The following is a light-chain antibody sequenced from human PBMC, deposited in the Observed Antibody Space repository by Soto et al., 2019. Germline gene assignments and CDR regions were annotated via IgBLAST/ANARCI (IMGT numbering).Light chain of an antibody. J-gene: IGKJ2*01. Sequence: DVVMTQSPLSLPVTLGQPASISCRSSQSIVYSDGNAYLSWFQQRPGQSPRRLIYKAFNRDSGVTDRFSGSGSGTDFTLKIRRVEAEDVGVYYCMQGTHWPPVTFGQGTKLEIK. CDR1: QSIVYSDGNAY. CDR2: KAF. CDR3: MQGTHWPPVT. V-gene: IGKV2-30*01.